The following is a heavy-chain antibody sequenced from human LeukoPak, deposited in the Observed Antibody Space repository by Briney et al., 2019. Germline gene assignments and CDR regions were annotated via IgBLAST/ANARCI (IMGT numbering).Heavy chain of an antibody. V-gene: IGHV3-30*18. D-gene: IGHD2-2*01. CDR3: AKGPLRGTAAAIDY. CDR1: GFTFNNYG. Sequence: GKSLRLSCAASGFTFNNYGMHWVRQAPGKGLEWVAVKSYDGRNIHYPDSVKGRFTISRDISTDTLWLQMDSLRTEDTAVYYCAKGPLRGTAAAIDYWGQGTLVTVSS. CDR2: KSYDGRNI. J-gene: IGHJ4*02.